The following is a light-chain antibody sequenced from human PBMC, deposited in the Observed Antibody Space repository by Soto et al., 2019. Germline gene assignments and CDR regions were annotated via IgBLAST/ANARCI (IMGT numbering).Light chain of an antibody. CDR2: GTS. CDR1: QSVSGN. V-gene: IGKV3-15*01. CDR3: QQYNNRPPIT. Sequence: EIAMSKSPGTLSVSPGEGATLSCRASQSVSGNLAWYQLRPGQAPRLLIYGTSIRATGVPARFSGGGSGTEFTLTISGLQSEDFAVYYSQQYNNRPPITFGQGTRLEIK. J-gene: IGKJ5*01.